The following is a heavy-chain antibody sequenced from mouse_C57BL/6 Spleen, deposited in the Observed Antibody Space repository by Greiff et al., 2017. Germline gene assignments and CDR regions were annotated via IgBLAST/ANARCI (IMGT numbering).Heavy chain of an antibody. V-gene: IGHV5-17*01. CDR1: GFTFSDYG. Sequence: EVKVVEFGGGLVKPGGSLKLSCAASGFTFSDYGMHWVRQAPEKGLEWVAYISSGSSTIYYADTVKGRFTISRDNAKNTLFLQMTSLRSEDTAMYYCARRTTVVPYYAMDYWGQGTSVTVSS. J-gene: IGHJ4*01. CDR2: ISSGSSTI. D-gene: IGHD1-1*01. CDR3: ARRTTVVPYYAMDY.